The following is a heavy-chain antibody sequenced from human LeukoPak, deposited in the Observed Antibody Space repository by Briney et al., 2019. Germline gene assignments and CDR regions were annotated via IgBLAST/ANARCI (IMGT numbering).Heavy chain of an antibody. V-gene: IGHV3-73*01. CDR2: IRSKANSYAT. CDR1: GFTFSGSA. CDR3: TRRLDGPYSGYDSFY. D-gene: IGHD5-12*01. Sequence: AGGSLRLSCAASGFTFSGSAMHWVRQASGKGLEWVGRIRSKANSYATAYAASVKGRFTISRDDSKNTAYLQMNSLKTEDTAVYYCTRRLDGPYSGYDSFYWGQGTLVTVSS. J-gene: IGHJ4*02.